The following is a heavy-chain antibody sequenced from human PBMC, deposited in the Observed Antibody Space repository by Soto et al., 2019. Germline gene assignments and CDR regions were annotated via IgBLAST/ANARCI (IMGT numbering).Heavy chain of an antibody. Sequence: QVQLVQSGAEVKKPGASVKVSCKASGYTFSSYGISWVRQAPGQGLEWMGWISAYNGNRKYAQKVQGRVTMTTDTSTSTAYMELRSMRSDDTAVYYCERDSPPVDYWGQGTLVAVSS. J-gene: IGHJ4*02. V-gene: IGHV1-18*01. CDR1: GYTFSSYG. CDR2: ISAYNGNR. CDR3: ERDSPPVDY.